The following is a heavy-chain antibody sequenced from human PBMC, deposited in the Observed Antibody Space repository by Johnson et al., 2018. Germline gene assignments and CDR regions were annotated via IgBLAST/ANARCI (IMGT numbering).Heavy chain of an antibody. D-gene: IGHD6-19*01. J-gene: IGHJ5*02. CDR2: IWDDGSTK. CDR3: AKDTGSGCRHWFDP. V-gene: IGHV3-33*06. Sequence: PGKGLEWVAVIWDDGSTKYYADSVKGRFTLSRDNYKNTLYLQMNSLRAEDSAVYYCAKDTGSGCRHWFDPLGQGTLVTVSS.